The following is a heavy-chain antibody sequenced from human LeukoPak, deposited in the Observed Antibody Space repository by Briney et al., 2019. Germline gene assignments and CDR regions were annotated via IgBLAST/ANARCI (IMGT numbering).Heavy chain of an antibody. CDR1: GGTFSSYA. CDR3: AREEGNCSSTSCYTVDY. D-gene: IGHD2-2*02. Sequence: SVKVSCKASGGTFSSYAISWVRQAPGQGLEWMGGIIPIFGTANYAQKFQGRVTITTDESTSTAYMELSSLRFEDTAVYYCAREEGNCSSTSCYTVDYWGQGTLVTVSS. CDR2: IIPIFGTA. V-gene: IGHV1-69*05. J-gene: IGHJ4*02.